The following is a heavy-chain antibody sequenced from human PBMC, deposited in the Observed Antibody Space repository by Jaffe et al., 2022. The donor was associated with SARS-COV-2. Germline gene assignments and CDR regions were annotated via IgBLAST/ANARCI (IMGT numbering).Heavy chain of an antibody. CDR1: GFSFRTYA. CDR3: GVGGYYSQRYYGMDV. J-gene: IGHJ6*02. Sequence: QVQLVESGGGVVQPGRSLRLSCAASGFSFRTYAMHWVRQAPGKGLEWVAVILYDGSNEYYADSVKGRFSISRENSQNTLYLRMNSLRAEDTAVYYCGVGGYYSQRYYGMDVWGQGTTVTLSS. D-gene: IGHD3-3*01. CDR2: ILYDGSNE. V-gene: IGHV3-30*04.